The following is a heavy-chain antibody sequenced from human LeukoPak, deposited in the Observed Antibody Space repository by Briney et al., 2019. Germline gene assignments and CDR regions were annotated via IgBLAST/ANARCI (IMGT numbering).Heavy chain of an antibody. CDR1: AFTFSDYY. CDR3: AREFGISRAFDI. J-gene: IGHJ3*02. D-gene: IGHD3-10*01. CDR2: ISRGSDDK. Sequence: GGSLRLSCAGSAFTFSDYYMAWIRQTPRKGLQRVSYISRGSDDKAYAASVKGRFTISRDNGKNSLYLQMNSLAAEDTAVYYCAREFGISRAFDIWGQGTMVTVSS. V-gene: IGHV3-11*05.